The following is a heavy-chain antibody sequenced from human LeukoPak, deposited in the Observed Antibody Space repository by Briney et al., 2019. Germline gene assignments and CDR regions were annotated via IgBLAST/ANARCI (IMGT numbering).Heavy chain of an antibody. D-gene: IGHD3-22*01. CDR1: GFTFSRYA. V-gene: IGHV3-23*01. CDR2: IDPSGGGT. CDR3: AKEGRLTVAAVVVENYFDF. Sequence: GGSLRLSCAASGFTFSRYAMTWVRQTPGKGLEWVSGIDPSGGGTYYTDSVRGRFSISRDNSKTTVSLQMNSLTTDDTAVYYCAKEGRLTVAAVVVENYFDFWGQGTPVIVSA. J-gene: IGHJ4*02.